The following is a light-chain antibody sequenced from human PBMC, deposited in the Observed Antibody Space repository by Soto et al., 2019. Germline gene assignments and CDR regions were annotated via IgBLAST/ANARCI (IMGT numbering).Light chain of an antibody. J-gene: IGKJ3*01. Sequence: EIVMTQSPATLSVSPGERATLSCRASQSVSSNLAWYQQKPGQAPRLLIYGASTRATGIPARFSGSGSGTEFTLTISSLQSEDFAVCYCQQYNNWPPGFTFGPGTKVDIK. CDR3: QQYNNWPPGFT. CDR2: GAS. CDR1: QSVSSN. V-gene: IGKV3-15*01.